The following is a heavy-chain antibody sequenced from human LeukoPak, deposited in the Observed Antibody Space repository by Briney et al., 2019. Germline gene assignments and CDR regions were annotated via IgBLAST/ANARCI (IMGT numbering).Heavy chain of an antibody. Sequence: SGTLSLTCTVPGGSISSYYWSWIRQPPGKGLEWVGYIYYSGSTNYKPSLKSRVTISVDPSKNQFSLKLSSVTAADTAVYYCARIQRRIIAARPGNPAFDYWSRGTLVTVSS. D-gene: IGHD6-6*01. J-gene: IGHJ4*02. CDR3: ARIQRRIIAARPGNPAFDY. V-gene: IGHV4-59*01. CDR1: GGSISSYY. CDR2: IYYSGST.